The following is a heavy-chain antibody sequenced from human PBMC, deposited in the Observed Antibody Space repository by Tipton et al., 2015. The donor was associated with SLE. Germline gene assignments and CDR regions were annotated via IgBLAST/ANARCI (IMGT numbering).Heavy chain of an antibody. J-gene: IGHJ5*02. D-gene: IGHD6-6*01. CDR1: GGSFSDHY. CDR3: ARRGTYTSSSGGWFDP. CDR2: INYSGNF. V-gene: IGHV4-34*01. Sequence: TLSLTCAVYGGSFSDHYWSWLRQPPGKGLEWIGEINYSGNFNYNPSLKSRLIMSLATSKNQFSLNLSSVSAADTAIYYCARRGTYTSSSGGWFDPWGQGTLVTVSS.